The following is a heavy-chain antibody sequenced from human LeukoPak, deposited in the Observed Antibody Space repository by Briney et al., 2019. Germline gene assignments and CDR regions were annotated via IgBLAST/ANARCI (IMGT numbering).Heavy chain of an antibody. Sequence: PSETLSITCAVYGGSFSGYYWSWVRQPPGKGLEWIGEINHSGSTNYNPSLKSRVTISVDTSKNQFSLKLSSVTAADTAVYYCARAPQPSIAAAGLFDYWGQGTLVTVSS. D-gene: IGHD6-13*01. CDR3: ARAPQPSIAAAGLFDY. J-gene: IGHJ4*02. CDR1: GGSFSGYY. CDR2: INHSGST. V-gene: IGHV4-34*01.